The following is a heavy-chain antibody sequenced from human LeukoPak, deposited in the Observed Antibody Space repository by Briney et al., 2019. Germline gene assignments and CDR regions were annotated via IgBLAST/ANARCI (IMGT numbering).Heavy chain of an antibody. V-gene: IGHV4-34*01. Sequence: SETLSLTCAVYGGSFSGYYWSWIRQPPGKGLEWIGEINHSGSTNYNPSLKSRVTISVDTSKNQFSLKLSSVTAADPAVYYCARGMITMVRGVLFTYSYNWFDPWGQGTLVTVSS. J-gene: IGHJ5*02. CDR3: ARGMITMVRGVLFTYSYNWFDP. D-gene: IGHD3-10*01. CDR1: GGSFSGYY. CDR2: INHSGST.